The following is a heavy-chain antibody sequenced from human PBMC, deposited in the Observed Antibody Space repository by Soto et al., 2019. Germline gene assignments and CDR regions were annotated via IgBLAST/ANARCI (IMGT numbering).Heavy chain of an antibody. D-gene: IGHD3-3*01. Sequence: GASVKVSCKASGYTFTSYGISWVRQAPGQGLEWMGWISGYNGNTNYAQKLQGRVTMTTDTSTSTAYMELRSLRSDDTAVYYCARVRFGVVNRSYGMDVWGQGTTVTVSS. J-gene: IGHJ6*02. V-gene: IGHV1-18*01. CDR3: ARVRFGVVNRSYGMDV. CDR2: ISGYNGNT. CDR1: GYTFTSYG.